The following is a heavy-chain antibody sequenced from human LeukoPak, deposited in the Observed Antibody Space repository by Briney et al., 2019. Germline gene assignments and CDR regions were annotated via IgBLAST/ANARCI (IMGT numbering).Heavy chain of an antibody. V-gene: IGHV4-34*01. CDR3: ARGSEDNWNDLLWAFDI. CDR2: INHSGST. J-gene: IGHJ3*02. Sequence: SETLSHTCAVYGGSFSGYYWSWIRQPPGKGLEWIGEINHSGSTNYNPSLKSRVTISVDTSKNQFSLKLSSVTAADTAVYYCARGSEDNWNDLLWAFDIWGQGTMVTVS. CDR1: GGSFSGYY. D-gene: IGHD1-20*01.